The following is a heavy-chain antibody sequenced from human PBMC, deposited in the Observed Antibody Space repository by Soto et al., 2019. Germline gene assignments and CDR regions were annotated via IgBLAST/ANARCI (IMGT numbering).Heavy chain of an antibody. CDR2: INYSGST. Sequence: QVQLQQWGAGLLKPSETLSLTCAVYGGSFSGHYWNWIRQSPGKGLEWIGEINYSGSTNYNPSLKSRVTISLDTSKTQFSLNLISLTAADTAVYYCARASYYGSGIGRSHAFDYWGQGTLVSVSS. J-gene: IGHJ4*02. CDR1: GGSFSGHY. D-gene: IGHD3-10*01. CDR3: ARASYYGSGIGRSHAFDY. V-gene: IGHV4-34*01.